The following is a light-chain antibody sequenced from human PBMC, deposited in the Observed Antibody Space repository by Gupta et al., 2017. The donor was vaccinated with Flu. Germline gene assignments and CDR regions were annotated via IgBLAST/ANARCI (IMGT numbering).Light chain of an antibody. CDR3: SSYTNTNNLVI. CDR1: SSGVGGYKY. V-gene: IGLV2-14*01. J-gene: IGLJ2*01. Sequence: GTSSGVGGYKYVSWYQQHPGQAPKLMIFEVSNRPSGVSNRFSGSKSGNTASLTIAGLQAEDEAYYYCSSYTNTNNLVIFGGGTRLTVL. CDR2: EVS.